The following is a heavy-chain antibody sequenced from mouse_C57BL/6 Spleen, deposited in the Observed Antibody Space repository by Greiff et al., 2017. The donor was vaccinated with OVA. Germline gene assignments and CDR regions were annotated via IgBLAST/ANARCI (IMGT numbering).Heavy chain of an antibody. CDR1: GFTFSSYA. J-gene: IGHJ3*01. CDR3: TRGGAYYSNFAY. Sequence: EVMLVESGEGLVKPGGSLKLSCAASGFTFSSYAMSWVRQTPEKRLEWVAYISSGGDYIYYADTVKGRFTISRDNARNTLYLQMSSLKSEDTAMYYCTRGGAYYSNFAYWGQGTLVTVSA. D-gene: IGHD2-5*01. V-gene: IGHV5-9-1*02. CDR2: ISSGGDYI.